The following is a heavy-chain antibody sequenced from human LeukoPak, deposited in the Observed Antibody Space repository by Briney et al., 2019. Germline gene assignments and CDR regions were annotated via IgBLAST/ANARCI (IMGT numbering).Heavy chain of an antibody. V-gene: IGHV3-23*01. Sequence: GGSLRLSCAASGFTFSSYAMSWVRQAPGKGLEWVSVISGSSGTTYYADSVKGRFTISRDNSKNTLYLQMNSLRAEDTAVYYCAKDTRPYSRYDPFDYWGQGTLVTVSS. D-gene: IGHD5-12*01. CDR1: GFTFSSYA. CDR3: AKDTRPYSRYDPFDY. J-gene: IGHJ4*02. CDR2: ISGSSGTT.